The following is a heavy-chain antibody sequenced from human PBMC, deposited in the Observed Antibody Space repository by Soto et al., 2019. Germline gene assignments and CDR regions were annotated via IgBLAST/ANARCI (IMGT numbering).Heavy chain of an antibody. CDR3: ADSWLPTSY. Sequence: VGSLRLSCAASGFSFSHYWMHWVRQAPGKGLVWVSRISPDGRTTTYADSVKGRFTISRDNAKGTLYLQMNSLTVEDGAVYYCADSWLPTSYWGPGTLVTVSS. CDR1: GFSFSHYW. V-gene: IGHV3-74*01. D-gene: IGHD3-10*01. J-gene: IGHJ4*02. CDR2: ISPDGRTT.